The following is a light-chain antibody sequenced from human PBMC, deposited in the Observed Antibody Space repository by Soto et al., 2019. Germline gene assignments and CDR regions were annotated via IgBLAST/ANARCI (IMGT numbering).Light chain of an antibody. CDR1: SSDFGDYNS. Sequence: QSALTQPASVSGSPGQSITVSCTGTSSDFGDYNSVSWYQQHPGQAPRLIIYDVSNRPSGVSSRFSGSRSADTASLTISGLQAEDEADYYCSSYTSTSLVVFGGGTKLTVL. V-gene: IGLV2-14*03. CDR2: DVS. CDR3: SSYTSTSLVV. J-gene: IGLJ2*01.